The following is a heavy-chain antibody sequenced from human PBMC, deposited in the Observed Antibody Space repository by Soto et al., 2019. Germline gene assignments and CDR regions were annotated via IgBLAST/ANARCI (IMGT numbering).Heavy chain of an antibody. Sequence: AGGSLRLSCAGSGFTFSNYAMSWVRQAPGKGLEWVSAISSAVNTYYADSVKGRFTISRDNSKSTLSLQMNSLRAEDTAVYYCAKQVRDGTSSPYYFDYWGQGTLVTVSS. J-gene: IGHJ4*02. CDR3: AKQVRDGTSSPYYFDY. CDR2: ISSAVNT. D-gene: IGHD6-6*01. CDR1: GFTFSNYA. V-gene: IGHV3-23*01.